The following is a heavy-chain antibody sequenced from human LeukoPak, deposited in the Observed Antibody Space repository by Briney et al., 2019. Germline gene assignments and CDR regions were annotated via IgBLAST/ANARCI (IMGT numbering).Heavy chain of an antibody. CDR1: GFSFSSYA. CDR3: ARDPYSGGYGAYYYYYMDV. V-gene: IGHV3-21*01. CDR2: ITSSSTYM. J-gene: IGHJ6*03. Sequence: PGGSLRLSCATSGFSFSSYAMSWVRQAPGKGLGWVSSITSSSTYMFYADSVRGRFTISRDNAENSLYLQMNSLRDEDTAVYYCARDPYSGGYGAYYYYYMDVWGKGTTVTVSS. D-gene: IGHD6-19*01.